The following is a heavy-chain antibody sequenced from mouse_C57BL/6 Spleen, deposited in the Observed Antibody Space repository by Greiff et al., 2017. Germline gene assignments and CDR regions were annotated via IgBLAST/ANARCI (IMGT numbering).Heavy chain of an antibody. Sequence: QVTLKESGAELVRPGASVKMSCKASGYTFTGYNMHWVKQTPRQGLEWIGAIYPGNGDTSYNQKFKGKATLTVDKSSSTAYMQLSSLTSEDSAVYFCARLGIYYDYDGDAMDYWGQGTSVTVSS. CDR3: ARLGIYYDYDGDAMDY. CDR2: IYPGNGDT. D-gene: IGHD2-4*01. J-gene: IGHJ4*01. V-gene: IGHV1-12*01. CDR1: GYTFTGYN.